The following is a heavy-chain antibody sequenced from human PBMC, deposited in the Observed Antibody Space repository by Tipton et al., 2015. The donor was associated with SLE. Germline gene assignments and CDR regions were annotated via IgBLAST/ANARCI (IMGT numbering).Heavy chain of an antibody. J-gene: IGHJ4*02. Sequence: TLSLTCAVYGGSFSDYFWSWIRQPPGKGLEWIGEINHSGSTNYNPSLKSRVTISVDTSKNQFSLKLSSVTAADTAVYYCARDLAPSYWGQGTLVTVSS. CDR1: GGSFSDYF. CDR3: ARDLAPSY. CDR2: INHSGST. V-gene: IGHV4-34*01.